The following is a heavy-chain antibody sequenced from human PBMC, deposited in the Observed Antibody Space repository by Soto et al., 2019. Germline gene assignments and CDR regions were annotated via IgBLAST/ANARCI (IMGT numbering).Heavy chain of an antibody. CDR2: INHSGST. Sequence: SETLSLTCAFYGLSFSGYYWSWIRQPPGKGLEWIGEINHSGSTNYNPSLKSRVTISVDTSKNQFSLKLSSVTAADTAVYYYGSGSYNPWGQGTLVTVSS. J-gene: IGHJ5*02. CDR3: GSGSYNP. CDR1: GLSFSGYY. V-gene: IGHV4-34*01. D-gene: IGHD3-10*01.